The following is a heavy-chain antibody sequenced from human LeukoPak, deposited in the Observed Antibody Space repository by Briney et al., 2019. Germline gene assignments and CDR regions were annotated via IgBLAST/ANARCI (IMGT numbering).Heavy chain of an antibody. V-gene: IGHV1-2*06. J-gene: IGHJ4*02. CDR3: AKDRSSGYFLFDY. CDR2: INPNIGDT. Sequence: ASVKVSCKTSGFAFTGYYIHWVRQAPGQGLEWMGRINPNIGDTSHAQQFQGRVTMTRDTSISTAYMELSSLRSDDTAVYYCAKDRSSGYFLFDYWGQGTLVTVSS. D-gene: IGHD3-22*01. CDR1: GFAFTGYY.